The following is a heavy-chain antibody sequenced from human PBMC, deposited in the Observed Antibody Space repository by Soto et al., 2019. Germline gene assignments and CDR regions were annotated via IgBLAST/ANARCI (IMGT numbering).Heavy chain of an antibody. Sequence: SETLSLTCAGYGGSFSGYYWSLIRQPPGKGLEWIGEINHSGSTNYNPSLKSRVTISVDTSKNQFSLKLSSVTAADTAVYYCARQPNYYDSSGYPVPFDYWGQGTLVTVSS. CDR2: INHSGST. J-gene: IGHJ4*02. CDR1: GGSFSGYY. V-gene: IGHV4-34*01. D-gene: IGHD3-22*01. CDR3: ARQPNYYDSSGYPVPFDY.